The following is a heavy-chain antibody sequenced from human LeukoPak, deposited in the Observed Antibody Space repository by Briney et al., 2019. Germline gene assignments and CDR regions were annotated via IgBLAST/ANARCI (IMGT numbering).Heavy chain of an antibody. Sequence: ASVKVSCKASGYTFTGYYIHWGRQAPGQGLEWMGRINPNNGATNYAQNVQSRVTVTRDTSISICYMEMRRVSADDSAVCFCVRDLKYQLLLGWFDPWGQGSLVTVSS. CDR1: GYTFTGYY. CDR3: VRDLKYQLLLGWFDP. V-gene: IGHV1-2*06. CDR2: INPNNGAT. D-gene: IGHD2-21*01. J-gene: IGHJ5*02.